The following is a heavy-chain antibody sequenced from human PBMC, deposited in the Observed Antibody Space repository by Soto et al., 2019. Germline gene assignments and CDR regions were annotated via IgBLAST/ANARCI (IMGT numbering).Heavy chain of an antibody. J-gene: IGHJ4*02. CDR1: GGSISSGGYS. D-gene: IGHD3-10*01. CDR2: IYHSGST. CDR3: ASMGYHYGSGSYPLDY. V-gene: IGHV4-30-2*01. Sequence: PSETLSLTCAVSGGSISSGGYSWIWIRQPPGKGLEWIGYIYHSGSTYYSPSLKSRVTISVDRSKNQFSLKLSSVTAADTAVYYCASMGYHYGSGSYPLDYWGQGTLVTVSS.